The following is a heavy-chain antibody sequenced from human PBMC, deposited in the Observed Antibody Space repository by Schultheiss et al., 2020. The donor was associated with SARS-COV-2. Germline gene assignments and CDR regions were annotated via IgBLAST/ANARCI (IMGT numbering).Heavy chain of an antibody. Sequence: SETLSLTCAVYGGSFSGYYWTWIRQPPGKGLEWIGEINHRGSTNYNPSLKSRVTISLDRSKNQFSLKLSSVTAADTAVYYCARFIAAAGGAWNWGQGTLVTVSS. CDR1: GGSFSGYY. CDR3: ARFIAAAGGAWN. J-gene: IGHJ4*02. V-gene: IGHV4-34*01. CDR2: INHRGST. D-gene: IGHD6-13*01.